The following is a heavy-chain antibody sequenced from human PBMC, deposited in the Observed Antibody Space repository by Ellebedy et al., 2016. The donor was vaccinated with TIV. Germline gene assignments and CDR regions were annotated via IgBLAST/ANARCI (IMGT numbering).Heavy chain of an antibody. CDR1: GGSISSYY. CDR2: ISYSGST. V-gene: IGHV4-59*01. Sequence: MPSETLSLTCTVSGGSISSYYWSWIRQPPGKGLEWIGYISYSGSTNYNPSLQSRVTISVDASKNQFSLKLTSVTAADTAVYYCARHSPRYGYGFDYWGQGTLVTVSS. D-gene: IGHD5-18*01. CDR3: ARHSPRYGYGFDY. J-gene: IGHJ4*02.